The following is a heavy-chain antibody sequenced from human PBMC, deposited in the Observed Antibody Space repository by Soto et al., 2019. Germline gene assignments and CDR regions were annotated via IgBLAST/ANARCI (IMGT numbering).Heavy chain of an antibody. V-gene: IGHV3-23*01. Sequence: GGSLRLSCAASGFTFSSYAMSWVRQAPGKGLEWVSAISGSGGSTYYADSVKGRFTISRDNAKNSLYLQMNSLRAEDTAVYYCARVRAYCGGDCYRPLDYWGQGTLVTVSS. CDR1: GFTFSSYA. CDR2: ISGSGGST. D-gene: IGHD2-21*02. J-gene: IGHJ4*02. CDR3: ARVRAYCGGDCYRPLDY.